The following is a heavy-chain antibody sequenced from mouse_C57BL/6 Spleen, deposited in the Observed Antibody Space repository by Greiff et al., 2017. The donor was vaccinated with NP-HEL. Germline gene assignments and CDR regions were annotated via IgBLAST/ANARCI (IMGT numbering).Heavy chain of an antibody. CDR1: GFTFSDYG. CDR2: ISSGSSTI. Sequence: EVMLVESGGGLVKPGGSLKLSCAASGFTFSDYGMHWVRQAPEKGLEWVAYISSGSSTIYYADTVKGRFTISRDNAKNTLFLQMTSLRSEDTAMYYCARKGARYDYDEDYAMDYWGQGTSVTVSS. D-gene: IGHD2-4*01. CDR3: ARKGARYDYDEDYAMDY. V-gene: IGHV5-17*01. J-gene: IGHJ4*01.